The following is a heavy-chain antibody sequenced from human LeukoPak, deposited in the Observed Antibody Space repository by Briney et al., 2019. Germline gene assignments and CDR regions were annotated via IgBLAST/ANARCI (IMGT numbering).Heavy chain of an antibody. CDR1: GGSISSNDYY. CDR3: ARFMVRGLIVDY. CDR2: IYYSGST. D-gene: IGHD3-10*01. J-gene: IGHJ4*02. Sequence: SETLSLTCTVSGGSISSNDYYWGWIRQPPGRGLEWLGDIYYSGSTFYNPSLKSRVTISVDTSKNQFSLKLSSVTAADTAVYYCARFMVRGLIVDYWGQGTLVTVSS. V-gene: IGHV4-39*01.